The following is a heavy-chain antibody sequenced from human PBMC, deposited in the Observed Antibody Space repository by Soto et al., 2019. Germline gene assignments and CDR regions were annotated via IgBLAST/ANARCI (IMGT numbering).Heavy chain of an antibody. Sequence: QITLKESGPTLVKPTQTLTLTCTFSGFSLSTSGVGVGWIRQPPGKALEWLALIYWDDDKRYSPSLKSRLTITKDTSKNQVVLTMTNMDPVDTATYYCAHLPRLYHILTGYYNRNYFDYWGQGTLVTVSS. D-gene: IGHD3-9*01. CDR3: AHLPRLYHILTGYYNRNYFDY. CDR1: GFSLSTSGVG. V-gene: IGHV2-5*02. J-gene: IGHJ4*02. CDR2: IYWDDDK.